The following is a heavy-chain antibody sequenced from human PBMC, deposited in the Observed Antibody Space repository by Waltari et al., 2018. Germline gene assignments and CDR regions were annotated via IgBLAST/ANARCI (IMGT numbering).Heavy chain of an antibody. Sequence: QITLKESGPTLVKPTQTLTLTCTFSGFSLSTSGVGVGWIRQPPGKALEWLALIYWNDDKRYSPSLKSRLTITKDTSKNQVVLTMTNMDPVDTATYYCAHSGGSYGSGGYRDAFDIWGQGTMVTVSS. J-gene: IGHJ3*02. CDR3: AHSGGSYGSGGYRDAFDI. CDR2: IYWNDDK. V-gene: IGHV2-5*01. CDR1: GFSLSTSGVG. D-gene: IGHD3-10*01.